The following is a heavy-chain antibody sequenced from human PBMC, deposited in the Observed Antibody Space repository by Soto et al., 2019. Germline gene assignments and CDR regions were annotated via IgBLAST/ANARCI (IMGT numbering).Heavy chain of an antibody. CDR2: IYYSGST. V-gene: IGHV4-59*01. D-gene: IGHD2-21*02. CDR1: GGSISSYY. J-gene: IGHJ4*02. Sequence: SETLSLTCTDSGGSISSYYWSWIRQPPGKGLEWIGYIYYSGSTNYNPSLKSRVTISVDTSKNQFSLKLSSVTAADTAVYYCARGVTLYYFDYWGQGTLVTVSS. CDR3: ARGVTLYYFDY.